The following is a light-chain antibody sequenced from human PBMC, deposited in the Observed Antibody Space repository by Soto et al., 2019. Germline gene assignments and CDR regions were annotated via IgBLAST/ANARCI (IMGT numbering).Light chain of an antibody. V-gene: IGKV3-15*01. Sequence: IVLSQSPGTLSLSPGERDTLSCRASQSVSSSYLAWYQQKPGRAPRLLIYGASTRATGIPARFSGSGSGTEFTLTISSLQSEDFAVYYCQQYRSWPSGPFGQGTKVDTK. J-gene: IGKJ1*01. CDR3: QQYRSWPSGP. CDR2: GAS. CDR1: QSVSSSY.